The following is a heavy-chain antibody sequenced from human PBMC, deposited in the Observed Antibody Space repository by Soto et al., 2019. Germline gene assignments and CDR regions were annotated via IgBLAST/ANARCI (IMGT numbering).Heavy chain of an antibody. Sequence: GGSLRLSCAASGFTFSSYGLSWVRQAPGKGLEWVSAISGGGGGTYYADSVKGRFTISRDNSKNTLYLQMNSLRVEDTAVYYCAKDLPGKSSNWYWSSWGQGTLVTVSS. CDR2: ISGGGGGT. V-gene: IGHV3-23*01. J-gene: IGHJ5*02. CDR1: GFTFSSYG. D-gene: IGHD6-13*01. CDR3: AKDLPGKSSNWYWSS.